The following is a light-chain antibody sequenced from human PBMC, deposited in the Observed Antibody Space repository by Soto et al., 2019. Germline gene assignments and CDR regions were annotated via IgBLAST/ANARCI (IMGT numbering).Light chain of an antibody. Sequence: EIVMTQSPATLSVSPGERATLSCRASERLSSVYLAWYQQRPGQPPRLLIYGASNRATGIPDRFSGSGSGTDFTLTISSLQPEDFATYYCQQHGQWPITFGQGTRLEIK. CDR3: QQHGQWPIT. J-gene: IGKJ5*01. V-gene: IGKV3D-15*01. CDR1: ERLSSVY. CDR2: GAS.